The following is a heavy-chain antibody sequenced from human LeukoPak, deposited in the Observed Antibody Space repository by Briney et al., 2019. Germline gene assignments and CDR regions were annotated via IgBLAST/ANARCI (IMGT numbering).Heavy chain of an antibody. V-gene: IGHV1-8*01. CDR1: GYTFTSYD. D-gene: IGHD6-13*01. Sequence: ASVKVSCKVSGYTFTSYDINWVRQATGQGLEWMGWMNPNSGNTGYAQKFQGRVTMTRNTSISTAYMELSSLRSEDTAVYYCARGLGSSSWYGYYYYYYMDVWGQGTTVTVSS. CDR2: MNPNSGNT. J-gene: IGHJ6*03. CDR3: ARGLGSSSWYGYYYYYYMDV.